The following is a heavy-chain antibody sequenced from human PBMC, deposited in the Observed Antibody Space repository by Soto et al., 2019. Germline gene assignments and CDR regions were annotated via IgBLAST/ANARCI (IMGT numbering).Heavy chain of an antibody. CDR1: VYTFTGYH. D-gene: IGHD1-26*01. Sequence: XSVKVSCKASVYTFTGYHIHWVRQAPGQGLEWMGWINTESGGTLYAQKFQGRVTMTRDTSISTAYMEVGRLTSDDTAVYYCARWVGASNWFDHWGQGTLVTVSS. CDR2: INTESGGT. V-gene: IGHV1-2*02. J-gene: IGHJ5*02. CDR3: ARWVGASNWFDH.